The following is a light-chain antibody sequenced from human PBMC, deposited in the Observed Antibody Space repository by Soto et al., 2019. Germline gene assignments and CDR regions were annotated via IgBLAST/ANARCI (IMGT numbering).Light chain of an antibody. CDR2: AAS. Sequence: AIQMTQSPSSLSASVGDRVTITCRASQGIRNDLGWYQQKPGKAPKLLIYAASSLQSGVPSRFSGSGSGTDFNFNNRRPEAGDFATYYCLQDYNYPWTFGQGTKVEIK. J-gene: IGKJ1*01. V-gene: IGKV1-6*01. CDR3: LQDYNYPWT. CDR1: QGIRND.